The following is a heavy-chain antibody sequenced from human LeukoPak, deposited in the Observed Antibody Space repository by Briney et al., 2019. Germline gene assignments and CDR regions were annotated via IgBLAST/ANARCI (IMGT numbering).Heavy chain of an antibody. CDR3: ARVGDTAMVYFDY. V-gene: IGHV4-59*12. CDR1: GGSISSYY. Sequence: PSETLSLTCTVSGGSISSYYWSWIRQPPGKGLEWIGYISYSGSTNYNPSLKSRVTISVDTSKDQFSLKLSSVTAADTAVYYCARVGDTAMVYFDYWGQGTLVTVSS. D-gene: IGHD5-18*01. J-gene: IGHJ4*02. CDR2: ISYSGST.